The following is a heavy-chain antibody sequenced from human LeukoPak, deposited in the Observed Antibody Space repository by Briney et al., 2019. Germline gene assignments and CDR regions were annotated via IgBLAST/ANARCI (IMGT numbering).Heavy chain of an antibody. D-gene: IGHD6-6*01. V-gene: IGHV3-23*01. Sequence: PGGSLRLSCAASGFTFSSYAMSWVRQAPGKGLEWVSAISGSGGSTYYADSVKGRFTISRDNSKNTLYLQMDSLRAEDTAVYYCAKFEYSSLSLLGTVKYFDYWGQGTLVTVSS. CDR3: AKFEYSSLSLLGTVKYFDY. J-gene: IGHJ4*02. CDR1: GFTFSSYA. CDR2: ISGSGGST.